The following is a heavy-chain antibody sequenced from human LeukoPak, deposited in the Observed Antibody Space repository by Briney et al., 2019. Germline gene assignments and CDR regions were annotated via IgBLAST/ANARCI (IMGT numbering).Heavy chain of an antibody. CDR3: ARYNGDLTGGFDY. CDR2: INPAGGST. Sequence: ASVKVSCKASGYTFTNYYIHWVRQAPGQGLEWMGIINPAGGSTGYAQKFQGRVTMTRDTSTSTVYMELSSLRSEDTAVYYCARYNGDLTGGFDYWGQGTLVTDSS. D-gene: IGHD4-17*01. V-gene: IGHV1-46*01. CDR1: GYTFTNYY. J-gene: IGHJ4*02.